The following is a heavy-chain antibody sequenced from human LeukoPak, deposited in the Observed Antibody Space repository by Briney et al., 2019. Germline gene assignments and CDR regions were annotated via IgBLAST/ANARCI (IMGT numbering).Heavy chain of an antibody. CDR2: MNPNSGNT. J-gene: IGHJ5*02. Sequence: GASVKVSCKASGYTFTSYDINWVRQATGQGLEWMGWMNPNSGNTGYAQKFQGRVTMTRNTSISTAYMELSSLRSEDTAVYYCARRKSYMRNEGLNWFDPWGQGTLVTVSS. D-gene: IGHD1-1*01. CDR3: ARRKSYMRNEGLNWFDP. V-gene: IGHV1-8*02. CDR1: GYTFTSYD.